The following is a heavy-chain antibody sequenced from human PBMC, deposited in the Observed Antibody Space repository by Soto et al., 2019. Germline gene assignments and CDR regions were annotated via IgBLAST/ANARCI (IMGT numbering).Heavy chain of an antibody. CDR2: IIPILGIA. CDR1: GGTFSSYT. Sequence: QVQLVQSGAEVKKPGSSVKVSCKASGGTFSSYTISWVRQAPGQGLEWMGRIIPILGIANYAQKFQGRVTITADKSTITAYMELSSLRSEDTAVYYCARDRVVTPLYCGMDVWGQGTTVTVSS. V-gene: IGHV1-69*08. D-gene: IGHD2-15*01. J-gene: IGHJ6*02. CDR3: ARDRVVTPLYCGMDV.